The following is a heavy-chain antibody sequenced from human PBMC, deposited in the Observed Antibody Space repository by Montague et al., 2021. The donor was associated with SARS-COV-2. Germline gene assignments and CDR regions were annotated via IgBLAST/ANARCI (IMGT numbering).Heavy chain of an antibody. CDR3: ARLGDGVVPSPILVVGPYYSYYYMDV. J-gene: IGHJ6*03. V-gene: IGHV4-34*01. Sequence: SETLFLTCAVHGGSFSTYSWNWIRQPPGKGLEWIGEIHHGGSTNYNPSLKSRVTISADTSKNQFSLKLTPVAAADTAVYYCARLGDGVVPSPILVVGPYYSYYYMDVWGKGTTVTVSS. D-gene: IGHD3-22*01. CDR2: IHHGGST. CDR1: GGSFSTYS.